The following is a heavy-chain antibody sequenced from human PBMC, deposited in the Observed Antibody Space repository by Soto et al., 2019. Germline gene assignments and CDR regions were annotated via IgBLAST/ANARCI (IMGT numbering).Heavy chain of an antibody. V-gene: IGHV4-39*02. Sequence: SETLSLTCTVSGCSISSSIYYWGWIRQPPGKGLEWIGSIYYSGSTYYNPSLKSRVTISVDTSKNQFSLKLSSVTAADTAVYYCARDPPPPDYWGQGTLVTVSS. J-gene: IGHJ4*02. CDR3: ARDPPPPDY. CDR1: GCSISSSIYY. CDR2: IYYSGST.